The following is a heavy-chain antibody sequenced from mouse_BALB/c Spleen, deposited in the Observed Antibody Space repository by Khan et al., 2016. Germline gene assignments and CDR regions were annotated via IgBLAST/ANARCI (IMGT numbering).Heavy chain of an antibody. CDR1: GYTFTSYW. J-gene: IGHJ3*01. Sequence: QVQLQQSGAELARPGASVKLSCKASGYTFTSYWMQWVKQRPGQGLEWIGAIYPGDGDTRYTQKFKGKATLTADKSSSTAYMQLSSLASEDSAVYCCASRNYRYGWFAYWGQGTLVTVSA. D-gene: IGHD2-14*01. CDR3: ASRNYRYGWFAY. V-gene: IGHV1-87*01. CDR2: IYPGDGDT.